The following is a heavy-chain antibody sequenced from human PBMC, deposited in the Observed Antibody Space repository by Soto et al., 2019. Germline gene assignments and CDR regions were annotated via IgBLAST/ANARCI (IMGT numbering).Heavy chain of an antibody. V-gene: IGHV1-18*01. CDR3: ARAGQYYDASGYAD. J-gene: IGHJ4*02. CDR2: ISVYNGNT. D-gene: IGHD3-22*01. CDR1: GYSFVTSG. Sequence: QVKLVQSGTEVKKPGASIKVSCKASGYSFVTSGMTWVRQAPGQGLEWMGWISVYNGNTNYDKKLQDRVTMTTDTSTNTAYLEVRTLRSDDTAVYYCARAGQYYDASGYADWGQGTLVTVSS.